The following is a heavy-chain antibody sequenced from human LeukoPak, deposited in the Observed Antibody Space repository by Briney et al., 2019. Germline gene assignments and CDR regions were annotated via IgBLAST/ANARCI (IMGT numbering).Heavy chain of an antibody. CDR2: IRYDGSNK. J-gene: IGHJ4*02. D-gene: IGHD5-12*01. CDR3: AKASGYRSYFDY. Sequence: GRSLRLSCAASGFSFSNYAMHWVRQAPGKGLEWVAFIRYDGSNKYYADSVKGRFTISRDNSKNTLYLQMNSLRAEDTAVYYCAKASGYRSYFDYWGQGTLVTVSS. V-gene: IGHV3-30*02. CDR1: GFSFSNYA.